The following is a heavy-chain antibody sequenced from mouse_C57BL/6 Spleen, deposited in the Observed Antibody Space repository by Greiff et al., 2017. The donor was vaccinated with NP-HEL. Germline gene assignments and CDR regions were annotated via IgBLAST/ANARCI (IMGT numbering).Heavy chain of an antibody. V-gene: IGHV2-2*01. D-gene: IGHD2-4*01. CDR2: IWSGGST. Sequence: VKLVESGPGLVQPSQSLSITCTVSGFSLTSYGVHWVRQSPGKGLEWLGVIWSGGSTDYNAAFISRLSISKDNSKSQVFFKMNSLQADDTAIYYCASYDYDEDYYAMDYWGQGTSVTVSS. J-gene: IGHJ4*01. CDR1: GFSLTSYG. CDR3: ASYDYDEDYYAMDY.